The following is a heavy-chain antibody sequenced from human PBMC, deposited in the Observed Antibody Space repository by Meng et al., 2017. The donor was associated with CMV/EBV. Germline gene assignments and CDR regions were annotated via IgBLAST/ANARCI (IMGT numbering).Heavy chain of an antibody. V-gene: IGHV3-21*01. CDR1: GFTFIDYS. CDR2: ISSSSTYI. J-gene: IGHJ4*02. Sequence: ASGFTFIDYSMTWVRRAPGKGLEWVSSISSSSTYIYYADSVKGRFTISRDNAKDSLSLQMSSLRAEDTAMYYCARTNGYLPSYFDYWGQGTLVTVSS. CDR3: ARTNGYLPSYFDY. D-gene: IGHD5-24*01.